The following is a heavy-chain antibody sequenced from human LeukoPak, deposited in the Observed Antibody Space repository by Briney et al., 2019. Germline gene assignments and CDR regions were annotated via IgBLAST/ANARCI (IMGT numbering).Heavy chain of an antibody. CDR3: ARGEGPWRPFDY. J-gene: IGHJ4*02. V-gene: IGHV4-34*01. CDR1: GGSFSGYY. Sequence: SETLSLTCAVYGGSFSGYYWSWIRQPPGKGLEWIGEINHSGNTNYNPSLKSRVTISVDTSKNQFSLKLSSVTAADTAVYYCARGEGPWRPFDYWGQGTLVTVSS. CDR2: INHSGNT.